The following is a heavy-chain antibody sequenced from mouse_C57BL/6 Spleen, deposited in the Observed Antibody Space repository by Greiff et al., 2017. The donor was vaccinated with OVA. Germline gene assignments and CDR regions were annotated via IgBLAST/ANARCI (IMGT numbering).Heavy chain of an antibody. J-gene: IGHJ4*01. D-gene: IGHD2-4*01. V-gene: IGHV1-81*01. CDR3: ARSPYDYDGAMDY. CDR1: GYTFTSYG. CDR2: IYPRSGNP. Sequence: QVQLQQSGAELARPGASVKLSCKASGYTFTSYGISWVKQRTGQGLEWIGEIYPRSGNPYYNEKFKGKATLTADKSSSTAYMELRSLTSEDSAVYFCARSPYDYDGAMDYWGQGTSVTVSS.